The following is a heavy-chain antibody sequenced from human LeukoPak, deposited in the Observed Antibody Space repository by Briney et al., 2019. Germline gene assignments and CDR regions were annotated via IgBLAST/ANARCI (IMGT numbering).Heavy chain of an antibody. CDR1: GGSISNSGYY. V-gene: IGHV4-61*03. D-gene: IGHD3-16*01. J-gene: IGHJ3*02. Sequence: SETLPLTCTVSGGSISNSGYYWGWIRQPPGKGLEWIGYINYSGSTNYDPSLRSRVTISVDTSKNHFSLKLSSVTAADTAVYYCARSKLGVGDAFDIWGQGTMVTVSS. CDR3: ARSKLGVGDAFDI. CDR2: INYSGST.